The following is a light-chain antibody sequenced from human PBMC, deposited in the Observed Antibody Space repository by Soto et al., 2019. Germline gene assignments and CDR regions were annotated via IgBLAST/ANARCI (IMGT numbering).Light chain of an antibody. CDR2: RNN. CDR3: AAWDDSLSGPWV. J-gene: IGLJ3*02. Sequence: QLVLTQPPSASGTPGQRVTISCSGSNSNIGSNYVYWYQQLPGTAPKLLIYRNNQRPSGVPDRFSGSKSGTSASLAISGLRSGDEADYDCAAWDDSLSGPWVFGGGTKLTVL. V-gene: IGLV1-47*01. CDR1: NSNIGSNY.